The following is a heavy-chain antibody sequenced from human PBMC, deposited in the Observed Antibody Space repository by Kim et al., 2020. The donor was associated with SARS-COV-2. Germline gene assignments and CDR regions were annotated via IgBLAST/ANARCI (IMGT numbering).Heavy chain of an antibody. J-gene: IGHJ4*02. CDR3: TTGTGNALGYSYGRIFDY. D-gene: IGHD5-18*01. Sequence: KGRFTISRDDSKNTLYLQMNILKTEDTAVYYCTTGTGNALGYSYGRIFDYWGQGTLVTVSS. V-gene: IGHV3-15*01.